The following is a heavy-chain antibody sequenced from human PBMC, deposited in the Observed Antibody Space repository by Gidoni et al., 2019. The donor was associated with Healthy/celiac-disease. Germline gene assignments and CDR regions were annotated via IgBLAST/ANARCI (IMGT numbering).Heavy chain of an antibody. D-gene: IGHD2-2*01. V-gene: IGHV1-3*01. CDR3: ARSYCSSTSCYYYYGMDV. Sequence: QVQLVQSGAEVKKPGASVKVSCKASGYTFTRYSLHWVRQAPGQRLEWMGWINAGNGNTKYSQKFQGRVTITRDTSASTAYMELSSLRSEDTAVYYCARSYCSSTSCYYYYGMDVWGQGTTVTVSS. J-gene: IGHJ6*02. CDR1: GYTFTRYS. CDR2: INAGNGNT.